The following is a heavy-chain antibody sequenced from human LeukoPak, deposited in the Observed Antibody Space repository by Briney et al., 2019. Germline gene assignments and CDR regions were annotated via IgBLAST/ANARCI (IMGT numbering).Heavy chain of an antibody. V-gene: IGHV4-30-4*01. CDR2: IYYSGST. CDR3: ARGRGDYVWGSYRYTHYFDY. J-gene: IGHJ4*02. Sequence: PSQTLSLTCTVSGGSISSGDYYWSWIRQPPGKGLEWIGYIYYSGSTNYNPSLKSRVTISVDTSKNQFSLKLSSVTAADTAVYYCARGRGDYVWGSYRYTHYFDYWGQGTLVTVSS. CDR1: GGSISSGDYY. D-gene: IGHD3-16*02.